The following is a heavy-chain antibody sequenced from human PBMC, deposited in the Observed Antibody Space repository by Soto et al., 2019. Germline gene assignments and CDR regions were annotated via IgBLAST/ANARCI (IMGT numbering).Heavy chain of an antibody. CDR3: ARGGLVVTPLMGAFDI. CDR1: GFTFSDYY. CDR2: IYYSGST. J-gene: IGHJ3*02. Sequence: LRLSCAASGFTFSDYYMSWIRQHPGKGLEWIGYIYYSGSTYYNPSLKSRVTISVDTSKNQFSLRLSSVTAADTAVYYCARGGLVVTPLMGAFDIWGQGTMVTVSS. V-gene: IGHV4-31*02. D-gene: IGHD2-21*02.